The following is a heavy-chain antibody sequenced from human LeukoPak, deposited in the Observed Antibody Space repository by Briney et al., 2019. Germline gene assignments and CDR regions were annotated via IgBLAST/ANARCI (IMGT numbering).Heavy chain of an antibody. V-gene: IGHV1-69*04. CDR1: GGTFSSYA. D-gene: IGHD2-15*01. J-gene: IGHJ6*02. CDR3: ARRGCSGGSCYYPYYGMDV. Sequence: ASVKVSCKASGGTFSSYAISWVRQALGQGLEWMGRIIPILGIANYAQKFQGRVTITADKSTSTAYMELSSLRSEDTAVYYCARRGCSGGSCYYPYYGMDVWGQGTTVTVSS. CDR2: IIPILGIA.